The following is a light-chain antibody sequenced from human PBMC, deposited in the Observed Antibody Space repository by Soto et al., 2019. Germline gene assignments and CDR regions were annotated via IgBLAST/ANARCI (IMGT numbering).Light chain of an antibody. Sequence: DIQMTQSPSSLTVSVGDRVTITCRASQTIDNFLNWYQQKPGKAPKLLIFAASILHSGVPSRFSGSGSGTDFALTISSLQLEDFATYYCQQSYSMSRSFGGGTKVEIK. V-gene: IGKV1-39*01. J-gene: IGKJ4*01. CDR1: QTIDNF. CDR3: QQSYSMSRS. CDR2: AAS.